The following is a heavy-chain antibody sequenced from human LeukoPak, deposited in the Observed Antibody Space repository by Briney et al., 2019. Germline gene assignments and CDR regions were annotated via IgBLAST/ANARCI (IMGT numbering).Heavy chain of an antibody. D-gene: IGHD1-7*01. CDR2: ISWNSGSI. V-gene: IGHV3-9*01. CDR3: ARASNRNSINFDY. CDR1: GFTFDDYA. J-gene: IGHJ4*02. Sequence: PGRSLRLSCAASGFTFDDYAMHWVRQAPGKGLEWVSGISWNSGSIGYADSVKGRFTISRDNAETTLHLQMNNLSAEDTAVYYCARASNRNSINFDYWGQGALVTVSS.